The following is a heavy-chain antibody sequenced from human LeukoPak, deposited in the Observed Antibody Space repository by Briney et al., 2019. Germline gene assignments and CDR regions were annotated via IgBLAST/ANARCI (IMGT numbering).Heavy chain of an antibody. D-gene: IGHD6-19*01. V-gene: IGHV1-18*01. CDR3: TRAGSISVGGNPRIDY. CDR1: GYTFTTYG. CDR2: ISTSNPKT. Sequence: GASVKVSCKASGYTFTTYGIIWVRQAPGQGLEWMGWISTSNPKTNYAQKFQGRVTMTRDTSTSTAYMELRSLRSNDTAVYYCTRAGSISVGGNPRIDYWGQGTLVTVSS. J-gene: IGHJ4*02.